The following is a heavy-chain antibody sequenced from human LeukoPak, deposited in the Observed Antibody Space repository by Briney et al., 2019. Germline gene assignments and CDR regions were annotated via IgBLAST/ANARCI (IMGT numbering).Heavy chain of an antibody. V-gene: IGHV3-74*01. J-gene: IGHJ3*02. CDR1: GFTFNNYW. CDR2: TDTDGTGT. D-gene: IGHD2-21*01. CDR3: ARDSAYCGGDCYLFDI. Sequence: PGGSLRLSCAASGFTFNNYWMHWVRQAPGKGLVWVSRTDTDGTGTTYTDSVKGRFTISRDNAKNTLYLQMNSLRVEDTAVYYCARDSAYCGGDCYLFDIWGQGTLVTVSS.